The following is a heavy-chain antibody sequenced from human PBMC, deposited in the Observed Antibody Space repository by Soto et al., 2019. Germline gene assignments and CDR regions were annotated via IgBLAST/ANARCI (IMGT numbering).Heavy chain of an antibody. Sequence: QAQLVQSGAEVKKPGASVNVSCKASGYDYVTYAITWVRQRPGQGLEWMGWISTLNGNTNYAQNFQGRVTMTTDTSTRIVHLELRSLRSDDTAVYYCARRVQVCLPDYYGMDVRGQGTTVTVSS. CDR2: ISTLNGNT. D-gene: IGHD1-1*01. CDR3: ARRVQVCLPDYYGMDV. CDR1: GYDYVTYA. V-gene: IGHV1-18*01. J-gene: IGHJ6*02.